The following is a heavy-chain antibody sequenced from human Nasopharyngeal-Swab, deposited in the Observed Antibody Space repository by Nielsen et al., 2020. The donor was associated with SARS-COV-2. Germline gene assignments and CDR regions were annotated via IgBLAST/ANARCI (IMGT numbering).Heavy chain of an antibody. V-gene: IGHV4-34*01. D-gene: IGHD6-13*01. CDR1: GGSFSAYY. CDR3: VSSSSWYYFDY. CDR2: INYGGET. Sequence: SETLSLTCAVNGGSFSAYYWNWIRQAPGKGLEWIGEINYGGETNYNPSLKSRLTISVDKSKNQFSLQLSSVTAADTAVYYCVSSSSWYYFDYWAQGTQVTVSS. J-gene: IGHJ4*02.